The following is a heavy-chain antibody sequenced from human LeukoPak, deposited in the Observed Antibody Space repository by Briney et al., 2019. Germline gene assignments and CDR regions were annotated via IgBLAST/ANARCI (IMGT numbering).Heavy chain of an antibody. Sequence: ASVKVSCKASGYTFTSYAMHWVRQAPGQRLEWMGWINAGNGNTKYSQKFQGRVTITRDTSASTAYMELSSLRSEDTAVYYCARGGVDILTGYYPPYFDYWGQGTLVTVSS. CDR3: ARGGVDILTGYYPPYFDY. V-gene: IGHV1-3*01. D-gene: IGHD3-9*01. CDR2: INAGNGNT. CDR1: GYTFTSYA. J-gene: IGHJ4*02.